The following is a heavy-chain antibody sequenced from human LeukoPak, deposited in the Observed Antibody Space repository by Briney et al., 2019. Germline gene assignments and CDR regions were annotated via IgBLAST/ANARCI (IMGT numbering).Heavy chain of an antibody. Sequence: GGSLRLSCAASGFTFSSYAMSWVRQAPGKGLQWVAFVSWDGRIYSHADFVRGRFTISRDNSKNMLYLQMNSLRIEDTALYFCARDLSRTYTVDYWGQGTLVTVSS. CDR1: GFTFSSYA. CDR3: ARDLSRTYTVDY. J-gene: IGHJ4*02. D-gene: IGHD2-2*02. CDR2: VSWDGRIY. V-gene: IGHV3-30*04.